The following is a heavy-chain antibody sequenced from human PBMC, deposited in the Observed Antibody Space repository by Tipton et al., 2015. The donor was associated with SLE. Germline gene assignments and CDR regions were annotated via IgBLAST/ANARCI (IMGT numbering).Heavy chain of an antibody. CDR3: ARASERIGHFDY. J-gene: IGHJ4*02. D-gene: IGHD1-1*01. V-gene: IGHV4-39*07. Sequence: TLSLTCTVSGGSIISTDYYWAWIRQPPGRGLDWIGTIHYSGSTSYNPSLKSRVTILVDTSKNQFSLKLTSVTAADTAVYYCARASERIGHFDYWGRGTLVTVSS. CDR2: IHYSGST. CDR1: GGSIISTDYY.